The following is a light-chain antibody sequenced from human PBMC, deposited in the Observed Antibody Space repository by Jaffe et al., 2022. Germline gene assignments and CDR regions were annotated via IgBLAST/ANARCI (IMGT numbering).Light chain of an antibody. CDR1: SSDVGGYNY. J-gene: IGLJ2*01. Sequence: QSALTQPASVSGSPGQSITISCTGTSSDVGGYNYVSWYQQHPGKAPKLMIYEVSNRPSGVSNRFSGSKSGNTASLTISGLQAEDEADYYCSSYTSSSTLYLDVVFGGGTKLTVL. V-gene: IGLV2-14*01. CDR3: SSYTSSSTLYLDVV. CDR2: EVS.